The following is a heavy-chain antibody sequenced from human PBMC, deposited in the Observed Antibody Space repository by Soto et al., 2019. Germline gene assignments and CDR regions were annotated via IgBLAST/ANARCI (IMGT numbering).Heavy chain of an antibody. CDR3: ARDGCNTASCHPEAFDI. D-gene: IGHD2-2*01. V-gene: IGHV1-18*01. Sequence: ASVKVSCKASGYTFTSYGISWVRQAPGQGFEWMGWISTYSGNTNYEHKLQGRVTMTTDTSTRTAYMELRSLRSDDTAVYYCARDGCNTASCHPEAFDIWGQGTMVTVSS. J-gene: IGHJ3*02. CDR2: ISTYSGNT. CDR1: GYTFTSYG.